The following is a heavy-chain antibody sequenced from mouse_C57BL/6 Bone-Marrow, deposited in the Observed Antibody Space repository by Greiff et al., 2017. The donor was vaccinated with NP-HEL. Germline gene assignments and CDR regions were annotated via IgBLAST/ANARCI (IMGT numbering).Heavy chain of an antibody. CDR3: ARHSIPAWFAY. CDR2: ISSGGSYT. Sequence: VQLKESGGDLVKPGGSLKLSCAASGFTFSSYGMSWVRQTPDKRLEWVATISSGGSYTYYPDSVKGRFTISRDNAKNTLYLQMSSLKSEDTAMYYCARHSIPAWFAYWGQGTLVTVSA. D-gene: IGHD2-10*02. CDR1: GFTFSSYG. J-gene: IGHJ3*01. V-gene: IGHV5-6*01.